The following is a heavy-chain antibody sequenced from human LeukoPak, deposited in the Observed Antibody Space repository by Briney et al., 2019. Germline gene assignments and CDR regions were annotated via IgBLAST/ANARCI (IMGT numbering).Heavy chain of an antibody. CDR1: GFTFSSYG. CDR2: ISYDGSNK. Sequence: GGSLRLSCAASGFTFSSYGMHWVRQAPGKGLEWVAVISYDGSNKYYADSVKGRFTISRDNSKNTLYLQMNSLRAEDTAVYYCAKSFGDYEPGGPYYDGRDVWGQGTTVTVSS. CDR3: AKSFGDYEPGGPYYDGRDV. V-gene: IGHV3-30*18. J-gene: IGHJ6*02. D-gene: IGHD4-17*01.